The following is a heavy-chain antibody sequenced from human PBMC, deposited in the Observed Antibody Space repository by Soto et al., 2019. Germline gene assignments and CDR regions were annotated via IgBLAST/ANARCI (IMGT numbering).Heavy chain of an antibody. CDR3: TRGLLFADVAGALPDI. CDR1: GLTFSSWG. V-gene: IGHV3-30*03. J-gene: IGHJ4*02. CDR2: ISYDGSNK. Sequence: PGGSLRLSCAASGLTFSSWGMHWVRQAPGKGLEWVAVISYDGSNKYYADSVRGRSTISRDNAKNSLSLHMNSLRPEDTGVYYCTRGLLFADVAGALPDIWGRGTLVTVSS. D-gene: IGHD3-3*01.